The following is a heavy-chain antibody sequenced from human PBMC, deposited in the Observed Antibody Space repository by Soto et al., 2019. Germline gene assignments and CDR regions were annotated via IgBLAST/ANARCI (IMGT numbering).Heavy chain of an antibody. CDR3: ARRYYDFCSCYSSYYHYGMDV. CDR1: GYTFTSYD. D-gene: IGHD3-3*01. Sequence: ASVKVSCKASGYTFTSYDINWVRQATGQGLEWMGWMNPNSGNTGYAQKFQGRVTMTRNTSISTAYMELSSLRSEDTAVYYCARRYYDFCSCYSSYYHYGMDVWGQGSTVPVSS. CDR2: MNPNSGNT. J-gene: IGHJ6*02. V-gene: IGHV1-8*01.